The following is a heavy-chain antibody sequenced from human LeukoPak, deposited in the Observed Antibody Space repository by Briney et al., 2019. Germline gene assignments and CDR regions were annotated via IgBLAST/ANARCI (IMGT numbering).Heavy chain of an antibody. D-gene: IGHD5-12*01. Sequence: GGSLRLSCATSGFTFSIYGMHWVRQAPGKGLEWLAVIAYDGSYEYYADSVKGRFTVSRDNSKNTLYLQMKSLRAEDTAVYYCAKGGGYEAQYYYYYLDVWGKGTTVTISS. CDR3: AKGGGYEAQYYYYYLDV. V-gene: IGHV3-30*18. J-gene: IGHJ6*03. CDR1: GFTFSIYG. CDR2: IAYDGSYE.